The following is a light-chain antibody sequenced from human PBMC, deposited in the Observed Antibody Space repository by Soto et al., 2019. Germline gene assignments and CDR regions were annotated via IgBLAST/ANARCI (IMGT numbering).Light chain of an antibody. CDR2: DAS. Sequence: VLTQSPASLSVSPVQTATLSFRSSQSVGSAFGWYQQKPGQAPRLLIYDASNRATGIPARFSGSGSGTDFTLTISSLEPEDFAVYYCKQRSNWPTFGGGTKVDIK. CDR1: QSVGSA. CDR3: KQRSNWPT. J-gene: IGKJ4*01. V-gene: IGKV3-11*01.